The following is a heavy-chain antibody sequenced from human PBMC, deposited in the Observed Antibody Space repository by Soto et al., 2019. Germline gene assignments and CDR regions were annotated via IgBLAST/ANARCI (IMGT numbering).Heavy chain of an antibody. V-gene: IGHV4-31*03. J-gene: IGHJ4*02. Sequence: SETLSLTCTVSGGSIGSGGYYWSWIRQHPGKGLEWIGYIYYSGSTYYNPSLKSRVTISVDTSKNQFSLKLSSVTAADTAVYYCARGGAYYYGSGSFTYFDYWGQGTLVTVSS. CDR2: IYYSGST. D-gene: IGHD3-10*01. CDR3: ARGGAYYYGSGSFTYFDY. CDR1: GGSIGSGGYY.